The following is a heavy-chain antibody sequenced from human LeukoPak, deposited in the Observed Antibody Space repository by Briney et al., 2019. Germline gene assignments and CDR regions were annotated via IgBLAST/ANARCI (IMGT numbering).Heavy chain of an antibody. CDR3: ARERDFLTGDYGITAFYFDY. Sequence: SETLSLTCTVSGASISTYYWSWIRQSAGRGLEWIGRVYTSGNTNYNPSLKSRVTMSVDTSKNQFSLKVRSVTAADMAVYYCARERDFLTGDYGITAFYFDYWGQGTLVTVSS. V-gene: IGHV4-4*07. D-gene: IGHD3-9*01. CDR1: GASISTYY. CDR2: VYTSGNT. J-gene: IGHJ4*02.